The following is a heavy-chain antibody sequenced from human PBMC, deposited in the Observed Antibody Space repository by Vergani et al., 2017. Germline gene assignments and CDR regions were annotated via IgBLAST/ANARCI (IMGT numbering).Heavy chain of an antibody. CDR2: IWYDGSNK. D-gene: IGHD6-19*01. CDR1: GFTFSSYS. J-gene: IGHJ4*02. CDR3: ARDRSLAVAGTFDY. V-gene: IGHV3-33*01. Sequence: QVQLVESGGGVVQPGRSLRLSCAASGFTFSSYSMHWVRQAPGKGLEWVAVIWYDGSNKYYADSVKGRFTISRDNSKNTLYLQMNSLRAEDTAVYYCARDRSLAVAGTFDYWGQGTLVTVSS.